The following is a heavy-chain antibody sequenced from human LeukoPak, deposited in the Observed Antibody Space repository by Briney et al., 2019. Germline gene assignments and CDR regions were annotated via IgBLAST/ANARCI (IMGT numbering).Heavy chain of an antibody. CDR1: GGTFSSYA. J-gene: IGHJ3*02. V-gene: IGHV1-69*05. CDR3: ARGGYSSPMEAFDI. D-gene: IGHD6-13*01. Sequence: SVKVSCKASGGTFSSYAISWVRQAPGQGLEWMGRIIPIFGTANYAQKFQGRVTITTDESTSTAYMELSSLRSEDTAVYYCARGGYSSPMEAFDIWGQGTMVTVSS. CDR2: IIPIFGTA.